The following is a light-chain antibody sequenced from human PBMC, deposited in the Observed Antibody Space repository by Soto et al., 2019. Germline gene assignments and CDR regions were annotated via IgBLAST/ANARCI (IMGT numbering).Light chain of an antibody. Sequence: EIVFPQSPGTLSLSPGERATLSCRASQSVSSRSLAWYQQKPVQAPRLLIYGASNRATGIPSRFSGSGSGTEFTLTISSLQSDDFATYYCQQYNTYVTFGGGTKVDI. V-gene: IGKV3-20*01. CDR3: QQYNTYVT. CDR2: GAS. CDR1: QSVSSRS. J-gene: IGKJ4*01.